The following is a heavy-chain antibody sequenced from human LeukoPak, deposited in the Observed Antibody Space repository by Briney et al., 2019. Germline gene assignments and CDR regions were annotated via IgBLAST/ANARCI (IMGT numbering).Heavy chain of an antibody. CDR3: ARIFGSGSFYKY. D-gene: IGHD3-10*01. Sequence: ASVKVSCKASGYTFTGYYIHWVRQAPGQGLEWMGWIHPNSGGTTYAQNFQGRVTMTRDTPINTAYMELSSLRSDDTAVYYCARIFGSGSFYKYWGQGTLVTVSS. V-gene: IGHV1-2*02. CDR2: IHPNSGGT. CDR1: GYTFTGYY. J-gene: IGHJ4*02.